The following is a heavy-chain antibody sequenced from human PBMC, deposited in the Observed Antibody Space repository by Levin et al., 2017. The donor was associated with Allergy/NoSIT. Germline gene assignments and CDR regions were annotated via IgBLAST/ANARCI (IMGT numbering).Heavy chain of an antibody. D-gene: IGHD6-19*01. V-gene: IGHV1-24*01. CDR2: FDPEDGET. J-gene: IGHJ6*03. CDR3: ATTSQGYSSGWYSSYYYYMDV. CDR1: GYTLTELS. Sequence: ASVKVSCKVSGYTLTELSMHWVRQAPGKGLEWMGGFDPEDGETIYAQKFQGRVTMTEDTSTDTAYMELSSLRSEDTAVYYCATTSQGYSSGWYSSYYYYMDVWGKGTTVTVSS.